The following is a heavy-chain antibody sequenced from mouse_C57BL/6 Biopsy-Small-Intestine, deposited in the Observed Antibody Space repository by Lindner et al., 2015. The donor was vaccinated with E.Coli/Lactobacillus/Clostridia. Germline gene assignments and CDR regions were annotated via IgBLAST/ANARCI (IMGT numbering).Heavy chain of an antibody. D-gene: IGHD2-1*01. CDR2: ISPYNGVS. CDR3: TRTGGNYGYFDV. CDR1: GYSFTGYF. V-gene: IGHV1-31*01. J-gene: IGHJ1*03. Sequence: QLQESGPELVKPGASVKISCKASGYSFTGYFMHWVKQSHGNILDWIGFISPYNGVSSYNQKFRGKAALTVDKSSSTAYMELRSLTSEDSAVYYCTRTGGNYGYFDVWGTGTTVTISS.